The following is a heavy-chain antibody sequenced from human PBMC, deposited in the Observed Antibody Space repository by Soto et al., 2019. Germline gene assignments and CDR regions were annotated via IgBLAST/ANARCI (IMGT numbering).Heavy chain of an antibody. CDR1: GGSFSGYY. CDR3: ARERGRYSSSWYASDYYYGMDV. J-gene: IGHJ6*02. D-gene: IGHD6-13*01. V-gene: IGHV4-34*01. Sequence: PSETLSLTCAVYGGSFSGYYWSWIRQPPGKGLEWIGEINHSGSTNYNPSLKSRVTISVDTSKNQFSLKLSSVTAADTAVYYCARERGRYSSSWYASDYYYGMDVWGQGTTVTVSS. CDR2: INHSGST.